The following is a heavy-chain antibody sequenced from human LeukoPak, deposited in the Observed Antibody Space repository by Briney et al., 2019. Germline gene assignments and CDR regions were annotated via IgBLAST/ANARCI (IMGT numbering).Heavy chain of an antibody. CDR3: ARLRQGPGDY. CDR1: GGSISSYY. CDR2: IYYSGST. D-gene: IGHD1-14*01. V-gene: IGHV4-39*01. Sequence: SETLSLTCTVSGGSISSYYWGWIRQPPGKGLEWIGSIYYSGSTYYNPSLKSRVTISVDTSKNQFSLKLSSVTAADTAVYYCARLRQGPGDYWGQGTLVTVSS. J-gene: IGHJ4*02.